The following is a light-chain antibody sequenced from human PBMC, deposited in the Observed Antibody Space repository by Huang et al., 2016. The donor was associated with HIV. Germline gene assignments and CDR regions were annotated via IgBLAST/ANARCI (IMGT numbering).Light chain of an antibody. J-gene: IGKJ4*01. CDR1: QNVDNN. V-gene: IGKV3-15*01. Sequence: EVVMTQSPVTLSVSPGERASLSCRPSQNVDNNLAWYQQTPGPAPTLLIYGASTRATDIPARFNGTGSETEFTLTIASLQSEDFAVYYCQQYNDWPPLTFGGGTKVEIK. CDR2: GAS. CDR3: QQYNDWPPLT.